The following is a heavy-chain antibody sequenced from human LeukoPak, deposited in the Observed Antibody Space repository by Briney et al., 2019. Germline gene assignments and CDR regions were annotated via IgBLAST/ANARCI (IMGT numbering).Heavy chain of an antibody. CDR3: ARVGEITVTAGGFDY. CDR1: GGSISSSNR. V-gene: IGHV4-4*02. CDR2: IYHSGST. Sequence: SGTLSLTCAVSGGSISSSNRRSWVRQPPGKGLEWIGEIYHSGSTNYNPSLKSRVTISVDKSKNQFSLKLSSVTAADTAVYYCARVGEITVTAGGFDYWGQGTLVTVSS. D-gene: IGHD4-11*01. J-gene: IGHJ4*02.